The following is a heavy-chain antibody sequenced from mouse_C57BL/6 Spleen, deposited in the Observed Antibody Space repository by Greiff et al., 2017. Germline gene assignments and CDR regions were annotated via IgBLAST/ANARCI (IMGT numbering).Heavy chain of an antibody. CDR2: IYPRSGNT. D-gene: IGHD3-3*01. CDR1: GYTFTSYG. J-gene: IGHJ4*01. Sequence: VQLVESGAELARPGASVKLSCKASGYTFTSYGISWVKQRTGQGLEWIGEIYPRSGNTYYNEKFKGKATLTADKSSSTAYMELRSLTSEDSAVYFCARGWDYYAMDYWGQGTSVTVSS. V-gene: IGHV1-81*01. CDR3: ARGWDYYAMDY.